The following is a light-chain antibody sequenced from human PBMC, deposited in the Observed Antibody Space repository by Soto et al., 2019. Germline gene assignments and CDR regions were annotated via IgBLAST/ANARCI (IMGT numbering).Light chain of an antibody. V-gene: IGKV1-39*01. CDR1: QNISRF. Sequence: DIQMTQSPSSLSASLGDRVTITCRSSQNISRFLNWYQQKQGKAPNLLIYAVSSLRTGVPSRFSGSGSGTDFTLTISSLQPADFATYFCQQSYNPPPTFGQGTKVEMK. J-gene: IGKJ1*01. CDR3: QQSYNPPPT. CDR2: AVS.